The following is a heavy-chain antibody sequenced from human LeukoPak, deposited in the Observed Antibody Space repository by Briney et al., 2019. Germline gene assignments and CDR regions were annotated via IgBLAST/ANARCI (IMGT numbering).Heavy chain of an antibody. CDR1: GFTFSNYW. V-gene: IGHV3-7*05. D-gene: IGHD3-16*02. CDR3: ARDSSPGYYDYVWGTYPRY. Sequence: AGGSLRLSCAASGFTFSNYWMGWVRQAPGKGLEWVANIKQDGSEKYYVDSVKGRFTISRDNAKSSLFLQMNSLRAEDTAVYYCARDSSPGYYDYVWGTYPRYWGQGTLVTVSS. J-gene: IGHJ4*02. CDR2: IKQDGSEK.